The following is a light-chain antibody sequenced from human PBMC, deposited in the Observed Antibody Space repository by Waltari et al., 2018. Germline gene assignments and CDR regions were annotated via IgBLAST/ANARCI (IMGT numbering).Light chain of an antibody. CDR2: KGT. Sequence: QTVVTQEPSLSVSPGETVTLTCALSSGSVSSTSYPTWYQQSPGQPPRTLVYKGTCRSSGVPDRFSGSILGNTAALTITGAQAEDESDYYCSMYMGSGIWVFGGGTKLTVL. CDR3: SMYMGSGIWV. V-gene: IGLV8-61*01. J-gene: IGLJ3*02. CDR1: SGSVSSTSY.